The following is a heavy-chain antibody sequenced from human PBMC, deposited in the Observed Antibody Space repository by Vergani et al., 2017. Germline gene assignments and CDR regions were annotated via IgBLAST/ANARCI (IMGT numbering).Heavy chain of an antibody. V-gene: IGHV1-2*02. CDR1: GYTFTGYY. D-gene: IGHD3-22*01. CDR2: INPNSGGT. Sequence: QVQLVQSGAEVKKPGSSVKVSCKASGYTFTGYYMHWVRQAPGQGLEWMGWINPNSGGTNYAQKFQGRVTMTRDTSISTAYMELSRLRSDDTAVYYCARGVSRRYDSSGYYSLGYWGQGTLVTVSS. CDR3: ARGVSRRYDSSGYYSLGY. J-gene: IGHJ4*02.